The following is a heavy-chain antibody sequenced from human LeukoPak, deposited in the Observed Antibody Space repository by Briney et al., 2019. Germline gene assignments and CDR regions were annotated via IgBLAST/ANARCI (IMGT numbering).Heavy chain of an antibody. CDR3: ARDLVDGVGAPGAY. J-gene: IGHJ4*02. CDR1: GYTFTNYG. D-gene: IGHD1-26*01. Sequence: GASVKVSCMASGYTFTNYGITWMRQAPGQGLEWMGWINTYNGNTNYAQKLQGRVTITTDTSTSTAYMELRSLRSDDTAVFYCARDLVDGVGAPGAYWGQGALVTVSS. V-gene: IGHV1-18*01. CDR2: INTYNGNT.